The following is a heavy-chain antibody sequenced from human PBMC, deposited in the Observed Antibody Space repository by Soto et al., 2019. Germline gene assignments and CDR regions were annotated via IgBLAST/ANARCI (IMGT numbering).Heavy chain of an antibody. CDR2: IIPIPGTA. CDR1: GGTFGSYA. D-gene: IGHD2-2*01. CDR3: PRSQGSSTSLEIYYYYYYGMDV. V-gene: IGHV1-69*01. J-gene: IGHJ6*02. Sequence: QVQLVQSGAEVKKPGSSVKVSCKASGGTFGSYAISWVRQAPGQGLEWMGGIIPIPGTANYAQKFQGRVTIAADESTSTAYMELSSLRSADTAVYYCPRSQGSSTSLEIYYYYYYGMDVWGQGTTVTVSS.